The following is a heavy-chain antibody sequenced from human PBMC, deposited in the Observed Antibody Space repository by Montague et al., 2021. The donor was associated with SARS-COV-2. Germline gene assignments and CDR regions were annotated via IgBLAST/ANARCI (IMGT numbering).Heavy chain of an antibody. CDR3: ARGSYGSDAFDI. CDR2: IYYSGNT. CDR1: GGSISSYY. Sequence: SETLSLTCTVSGGSISSYYWSWIRQPPGKELEWIGYIYYSGNTNYNPSLKSRVTISLDTSKNQFSLKLNSVTAADTAVYYCARGSYGSDAFDIWGQGTMVTVSS. D-gene: IGHD5-18*01. J-gene: IGHJ3*02. V-gene: IGHV4-59*01.